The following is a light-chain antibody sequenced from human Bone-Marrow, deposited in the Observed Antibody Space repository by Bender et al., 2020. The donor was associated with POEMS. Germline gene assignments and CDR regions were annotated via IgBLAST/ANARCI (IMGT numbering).Light chain of an antibody. V-gene: IGLV1-40*01. CDR3: QSYDYTLRGWV. CDR1: SFNIGAGYD. Sequence: QSVLTQPPSVSGAPGQSVTMSCTGSSFNIGAGYDVHWYQQFPGTAPKLLIYGNNNRPSGVPDRFSGSKSGTSASLSITGLQADDEADYYCQSYDYTLRGWVFGGGTKLTVL. J-gene: IGLJ3*02. CDR2: GNN.